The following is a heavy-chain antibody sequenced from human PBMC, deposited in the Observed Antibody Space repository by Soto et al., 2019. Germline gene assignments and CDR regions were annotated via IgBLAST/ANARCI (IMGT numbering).Heavy chain of an antibody. J-gene: IGHJ4*02. Sequence: ASVKVSCKVSGYRLTELSIHWVRQAPGEGLEWRGGYDLEKGETIYAQKFQGRVNMTEDSPADTPSMLLRSRMSEDTAGYYCAIEVGRSNHFDLWGQGTMVTVS. CDR1: GYRLTELS. D-gene: IGHD6-13*01. CDR2: YDLEKGET. CDR3: AIEVGRSNHFDL. V-gene: IGHV1-24*01.